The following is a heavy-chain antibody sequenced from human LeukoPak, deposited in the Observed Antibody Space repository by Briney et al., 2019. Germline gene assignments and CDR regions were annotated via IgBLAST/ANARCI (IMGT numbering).Heavy chain of an antibody. J-gene: IGHJ4*02. CDR3: ARGDDYGDRYYFDY. CDR1: GFTFRSYN. D-gene: IGHD4-17*01. Sequence: GGSLRLSCAASGFTFRSYNLNWVRQAPGKGLEWVSSIRSRSTYTYYAGSVKGRFTISRDNARNSLYLQMNSLRPEDMAVYYCARGDDYGDRYYFDYWGQGILVTVSS. V-gene: IGHV3-21*01. CDR2: IRSRSTYT.